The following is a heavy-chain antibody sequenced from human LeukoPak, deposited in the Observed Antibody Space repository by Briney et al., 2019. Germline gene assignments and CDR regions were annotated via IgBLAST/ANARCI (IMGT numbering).Heavy chain of an antibody. CDR2: FYYSGST. Sequence: PSETLSLPCTVSGGSISSGDYYWSWIRQPPGKGLEWIGYFYYSGSTYYNPSLKSRVTISVDTSKNQFSLKLSSVTAADTAVYYCARAAMVRGVLLTSDGMDVWGQGTTVTVSS. CDR3: ARAAMVRGVLLTSDGMDV. V-gene: IGHV4-30-4*08. J-gene: IGHJ6*02. D-gene: IGHD3-10*01. CDR1: GGSISSGDYY.